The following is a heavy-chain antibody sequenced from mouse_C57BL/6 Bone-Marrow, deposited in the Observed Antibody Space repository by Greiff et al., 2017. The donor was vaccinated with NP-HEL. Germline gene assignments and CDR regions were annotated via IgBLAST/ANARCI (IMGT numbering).Heavy chain of an antibody. D-gene: IGHD1-1*01. Sequence: EVKVVESGGGLVKPGGSLKLSCAASGFTFSDYGMHWVRQAPEKGLEWVAYISSGSSTIYYADTVKGRFTISRDNAKNTLFLQMTSLRSEDTAMYYCARPGATRRGFAYWGQGTLVTVSA. V-gene: IGHV5-17*01. J-gene: IGHJ3*01. CDR3: ARPGATRRGFAY. CDR1: GFTFSDYG. CDR2: ISSGSSTI.